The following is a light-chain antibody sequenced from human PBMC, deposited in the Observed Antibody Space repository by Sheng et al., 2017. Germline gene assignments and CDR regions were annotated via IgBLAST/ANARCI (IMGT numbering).Light chain of an antibody. CDR2: GNS. V-gene: IGLV1-40*01. Sequence: QSGLTQPPSVSGAPGQTVTISCSGSSSNIGGSYDVHWYQQLPDRPPKLIIFGNSNRPSGVPDRFSGSKSGTSASLAITGLQAEDEADYYCQSYDSSLSAYVFGSGTKVTVL. CDR1: SSNIGGSYD. J-gene: IGLJ1*01. CDR3: QSYDSSLSAYV.